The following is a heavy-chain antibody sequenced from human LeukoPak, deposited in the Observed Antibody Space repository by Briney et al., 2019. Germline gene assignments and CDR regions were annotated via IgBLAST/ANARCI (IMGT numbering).Heavy chain of an antibody. Sequence: PGGSLRLSCVASGFTLSNYWMQWVRHVPGKGLVWVSRLNGDGTNIIYADSVKGRFTISRDNAENTLYLQMNSLRAEDTALYYCARSQSGVFDVWGQGTMVTVSS. CDR2: LNGDGTNI. J-gene: IGHJ3*01. CDR1: GFTLSNYW. CDR3: ARSQSGVFDV. V-gene: IGHV3-74*01. D-gene: IGHD2-8*01.